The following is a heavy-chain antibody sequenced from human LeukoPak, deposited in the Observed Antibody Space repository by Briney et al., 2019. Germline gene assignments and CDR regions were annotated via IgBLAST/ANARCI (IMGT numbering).Heavy chain of an antibody. Sequence: SETLSLTCTVSGGSISSGDYYWSWIRQPPGKGLEWIGYFYYSGSTYYNPSLKSRVTISVDTSKNQFSLKLSSVTAADTAVYYCARDREYYDSSGYTPYYFDYWGQGTLVTVSS. CDR3: ARDREYYDSSGYTPYYFDY. CDR2: FYYSGST. D-gene: IGHD3-22*01. CDR1: GGSISSGDYY. V-gene: IGHV4-30-4*01. J-gene: IGHJ4*02.